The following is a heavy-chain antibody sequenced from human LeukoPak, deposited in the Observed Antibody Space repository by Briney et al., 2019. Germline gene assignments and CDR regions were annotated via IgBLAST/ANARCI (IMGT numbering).Heavy chain of an antibody. V-gene: IGHV3-7*01. D-gene: IGHD3-10*01. CDR3: AKARGAFDI. CDR2: IKQDGSDK. Sequence: GGSLRLSCAASGFTFSSYWMSWVRQAPGKGLEWVANIKQDGSDKYYVDSVEGRFTISRDNAKNSLYLQMNSLRAEDTAVYYCAKARGAFDIWGQGTMVTVSS. J-gene: IGHJ3*02. CDR1: GFTFSSYW.